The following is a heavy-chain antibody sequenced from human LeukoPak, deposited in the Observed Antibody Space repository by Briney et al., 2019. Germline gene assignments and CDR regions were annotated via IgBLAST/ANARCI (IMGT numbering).Heavy chain of an antibody. Sequence: GGSLRLSCAASGFTFSSYAVTWVRQAPGKGLEWVSTISNNVGGTYYADSVKGRFTISRDNSKNTLYLQMNSLRAEDTAVYYCAKAKDIVLMVLYFDYWGQGTRVTVSS. CDR2: ISNNVGGT. J-gene: IGHJ4*02. CDR3: AKAKDIVLMVLYFDY. V-gene: IGHV3-23*01. D-gene: IGHD2-8*01. CDR1: GFTFSSYA.